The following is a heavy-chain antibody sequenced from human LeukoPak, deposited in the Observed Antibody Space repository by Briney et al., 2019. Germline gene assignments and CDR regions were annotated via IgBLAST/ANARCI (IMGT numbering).Heavy chain of an antibody. V-gene: IGHV3-23*01. CDR3: ARLTAMVTRYGMDV. Sequence: GGSLRLSCATSGFTFSNYAVSWVRQAPGKGLEWVSSISGSGGTTYYADSVKGRFTISRDNAKNSLYLQMNSLRAEDTAVYYCARLTAMVTRYGMDVWGQGTTVTVSS. CDR1: GFTFSNYA. J-gene: IGHJ6*02. CDR2: ISGSGGTT. D-gene: IGHD5-18*01.